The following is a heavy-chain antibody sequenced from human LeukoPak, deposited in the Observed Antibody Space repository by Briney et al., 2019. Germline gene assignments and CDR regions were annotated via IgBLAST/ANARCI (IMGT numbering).Heavy chain of an antibody. Sequence: PSETLSLTCTVSGGSISSYYWSWIRQPPGKGLEWIGYIYYSGSTNYNPSLKSRVTISVDTSKNQFSLKLSSVTAADTAVYYCARALRGVPSMTTATTWFDPWGQGTLVTVSS. J-gene: IGHJ5*02. CDR3: ARALRGVPSMTTATTWFDP. CDR1: GGSISSYY. D-gene: IGHD4-17*01. CDR2: IYYSGST. V-gene: IGHV4-59*01.